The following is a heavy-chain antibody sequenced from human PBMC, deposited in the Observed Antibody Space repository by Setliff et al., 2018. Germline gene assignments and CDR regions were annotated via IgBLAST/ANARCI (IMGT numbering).Heavy chain of an antibody. D-gene: IGHD5-18*01. CDR3: ARGYSAGYRIDY. CDR2: IWDDGGNK. V-gene: IGHV3-33*08. J-gene: IGHJ4*02. Sequence: GGSLRLSCAASGFTFSTYRMHWVRQAPGKGLEWVAVIWDDGGNKYHADSVKGRFTISRDNSKNTLYLQMNSLRAEDTAVYYCARGYSAGYRIDYWGQGTLVTVSS. CDR1: GFTFSTYR.